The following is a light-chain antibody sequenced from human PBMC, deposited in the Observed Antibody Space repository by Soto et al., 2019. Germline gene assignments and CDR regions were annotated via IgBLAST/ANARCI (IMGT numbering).Light chain of an antibody. Sequence: ENVLTQSPGTLSLSPGERATLSCRASQSVTNSYLAWYQQKPGQAPRLLISGASSRATGIPDRFSGSGSGTAFTLTISRLEPEDFAVYYCQQYGSSLYTFGQGTKLEIK. V-gene: IGKV3-20*01. J-gene: IGKJ2*01. CDR1: QSVTNSY. CDR3: QQYGSSLYT. CDR2: GAS.